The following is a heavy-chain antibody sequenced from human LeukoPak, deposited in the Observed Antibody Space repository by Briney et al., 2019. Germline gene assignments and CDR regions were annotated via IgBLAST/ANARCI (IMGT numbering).Heavy chain of an antibody. Sequence: GGSLRLPCAASGFTFSSYSMNWVRQAPGKGLEWVSSISSSSSYIYYADSVKGRFTISRDNAKNSLYLQMNSLRAEDTAVYYCARGIYDFWSGYYGGPFDYWGQGTLVTVSS. V-gene: IGHV3-21*01. CDR3: ARGIYDFWSGYYGGPFDY. J-gene: IGHJ4*02. CDR2: ISSSSSYI. D-gene: IGHD3-3*01. CDR1: GFTFSSYS.